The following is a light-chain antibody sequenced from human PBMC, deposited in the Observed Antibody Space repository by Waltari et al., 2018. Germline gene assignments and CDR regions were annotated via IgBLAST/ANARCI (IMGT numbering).Light chain of an antibody. CDR3: QQYYTPLT. J-gene: IGKJ4*01. Sequence: DIVMTQSPDSLAVSLGERATIDCKSSQSVLYSSDNKNYLAWYQQKPGPPPKLLISWASIRESGVPDRFSGSGSGTDFTLTISSLQAEDVAVYYCQQYYTPLTFGGGTKVEIK. CDR1: QSVLYSSDNKNY. CDR2: WAS. V-gene: IGKV4-1*01.